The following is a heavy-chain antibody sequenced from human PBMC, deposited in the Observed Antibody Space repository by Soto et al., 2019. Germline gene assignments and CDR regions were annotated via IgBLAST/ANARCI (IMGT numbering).Heavy chain of an antibody. CDR1: GFTFNTYW. J-gene: IGHJ4*02. D-gene: IGHD2-21*01. CDR3: ARGWGYYFVL. CDR2: IKHDGSDI. V-gene: IGHV3-7*01. Sequence: EVQLVESGGGLVQPGGSLRLSCTASGFTFNTYWMTWVRQAPGKGLEWVASIKHDGSDIWYVDSVEGRFIASRDNAKNSLFLQMDSLRAEDTAVYYCARGWGYYFVLWGQGTLVTVSS.